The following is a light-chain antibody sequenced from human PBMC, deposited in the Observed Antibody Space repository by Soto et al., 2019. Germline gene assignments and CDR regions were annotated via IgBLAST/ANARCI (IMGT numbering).Light chain of an antibody. Sequence: DIQMTQSPSTLSASVGDRVAITLRASQSISSWLAWYKQKPGKSPNLRLYDASSLESGVPSRFSGSGYGTEFTLTISSLQPDDFATYYFQQYNSXPYTCGQGTKV. V-gene: IGKV1-5*01. CDR1: QSISSW. CDR3: QQYNSXPYT. J-gene: IGKJ2*01. CDR2: DAS.